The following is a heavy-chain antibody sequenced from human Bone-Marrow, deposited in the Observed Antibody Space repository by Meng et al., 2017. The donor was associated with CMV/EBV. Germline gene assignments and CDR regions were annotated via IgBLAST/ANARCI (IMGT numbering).Heavy chain of an antibody. D-gene: IGHD3-16*01. J-gene: IGHJ4*02. V-gene: IGHV4-34*01. CDR1: GGSFSGYY. Sequence: SETLSLTCSVSGGSFSGYYWSWIRQPPGKGLEWIGEINHSGSTNYNPSLKSRVTISVDTSKNQFSLKLRSVTAADTAVYYCARDYEYVWGTLGYWGEGTLVTVSS. CDR2: INHSGST. CDR3: ARDYEYVWGTLGY.